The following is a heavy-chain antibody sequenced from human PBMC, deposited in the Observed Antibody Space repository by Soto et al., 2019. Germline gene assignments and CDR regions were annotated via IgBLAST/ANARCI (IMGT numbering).Heavy chain of an antibody. CDR3: ATGYCTNGVCYTRTLSGMDV. Sequence: SETLSLTCAVYCGSFSGSYWSWIRQPPGKGLEWIGEINHSGSTNHNPSLKSRVTILVDTSKNQFSLKLSSVTAADTAVYYCATGYCTNGVCYTRTLSGMDVWGQGTTVTVSS. CDR2: INHSGST. V-gene: IGHV4-34*01. J-gene: IGHJ6*02. CDR1: CGSFSGSY. D-gene: IGHD2-8*01.